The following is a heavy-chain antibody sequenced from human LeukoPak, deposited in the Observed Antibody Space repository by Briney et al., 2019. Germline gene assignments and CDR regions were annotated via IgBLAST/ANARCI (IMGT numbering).Heavy chain of an antibody. V-gene: IGHV3-74*01. J-gene: IGHJ4*02. CDR1: GFTFDDYG. CDR3: ARGGYFYDRSGSPIRGYYFDY. D-gene: IGHD3-22*01. CDR2: VDSDGSST. Sequence: PGQSLRLSCAASGFTFDDYGMSWVRQAPGRGLEWVSRVDSDGSSTTYADSVKGRFTISRDNAKNTLYLQLNSLRAEDTAVYYCARGGYFYDRSGSPIRGYYFDYWGQGTLVTVSS.